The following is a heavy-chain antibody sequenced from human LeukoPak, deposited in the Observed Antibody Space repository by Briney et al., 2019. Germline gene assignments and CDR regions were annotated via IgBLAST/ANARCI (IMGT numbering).Heavy chain of an antibody. CDR3: TRGIAAVGYFDY. D-gene: IGHD6-13*01. CDR2: IYTGGST. CDR1: GGSISSYY. V-gene: IGHV4-4*07. J-gene: IGHJ4*02. Sequence: SETLSLTCTVSGGSISSYYWSWIRQPPGKGLEWIGRIYTGGSTNYNPSLKSRVTMSIDTSKNQFSLKLSSVTAADTAVYYCTRGIAAVGYFDYWGQGTLVTVSS.